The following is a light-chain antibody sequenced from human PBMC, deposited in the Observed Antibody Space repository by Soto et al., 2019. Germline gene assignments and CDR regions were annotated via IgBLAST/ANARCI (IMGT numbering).Light chain of an antibody. CDR1: QSVSISY. Sequence: IVLTQSPGTLSLSPGERATLSCRASQSVSISYLAWYQQKPGQAPRRLIYAASARATGIPDRFSGSGSGTEFTLTISRVEPEDSAVYYCQQWVNSPRVTFGGGTKVDIK. J-gene: IGKJ4*01. V-gene: IGKV3-20*01. CDR3: QQWVNSPRVT. CDR2: AAS.